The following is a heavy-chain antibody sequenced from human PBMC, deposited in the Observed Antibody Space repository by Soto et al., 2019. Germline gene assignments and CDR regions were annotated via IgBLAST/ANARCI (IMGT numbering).Heavy chain of an antibody. D-gene: IGHD3-22*01. CDR2: ISGSGGST. CDR1: GFTFSSYA. Sequence: EVQLLESGGGLVQPGGSLRLSCAASGFTFSSYAMSWVRQAPGKGLEWVSAISGSGGSTYYADSVKGRFTISRDNSKNPLYLQMNSLRAEDTAVYYCAKDHDVSSGYGSFWGQGTLVTVSS. J-gene: IGHJ4*02. V-gene: IGHV3-23*01. CDR3: AKDHDVSSGYGSF.